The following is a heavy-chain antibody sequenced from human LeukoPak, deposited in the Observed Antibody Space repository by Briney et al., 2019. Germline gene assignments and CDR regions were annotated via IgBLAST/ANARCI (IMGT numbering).Heavy chain of an antibody. CDR3: ARDTPPSYYHYMDV. CDR2: ISGGDSTI. J-gene: IGHJ6*03. CDR1: GFTFSSYE. V-gene: IGHV3-48*03. Sequence: GGSLRLSCAASGFTFSSYEMNWVRQAPGKRLEWVSYISGGDSTIYYADSVKGRFTISRDNAKNSLYLQMNSLRAEDTAVYYCARDTPPSYYHYMDVWGKGTTVTVSS.